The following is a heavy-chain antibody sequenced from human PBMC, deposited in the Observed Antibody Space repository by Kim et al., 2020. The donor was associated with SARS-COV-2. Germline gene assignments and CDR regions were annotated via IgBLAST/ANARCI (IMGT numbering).Heavy chain of an antibody. Sequence: SETLSLTCTVSGGSISSSSYYWGWIRQPPGKGLEWIGSIYYSGSTYYNPSLKSRVTISVDTSKNQFSLKLSSVTAADTAVYYCAREVKITMVRGVIYWFDPWGQGTLVTVSS. CDR3: AREVKITMVRGVIYWFDP. CDR2: IYYSGST. V-gene: IGHV4-39*01. J-gene: IGHJ5*02. CDR1: GGSISSSSYY. D-gene: IGHD3-10*01.